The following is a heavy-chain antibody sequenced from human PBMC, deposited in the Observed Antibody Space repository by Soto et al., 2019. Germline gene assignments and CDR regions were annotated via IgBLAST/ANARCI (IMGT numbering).Heavy chain of an antibody. CDR2: ISYDGSNK. CDR3: ARDYYGNDGLDV. J-gene: IGHJ6*02. Sequence: GGSLRLSCAASGFTFSSYAMHWVRQAPGKGLEWVAVISYDGSNKYYADSVKGRFTISRDNSKNTLYLQMNSLRAEDTAVYYCARDYYGNDGLDVWGQGTKVTVSS. CDR1: GFTFSSYA. D-gene: IGHD3-10*01. V-gene: IGHV3-30-3*01.